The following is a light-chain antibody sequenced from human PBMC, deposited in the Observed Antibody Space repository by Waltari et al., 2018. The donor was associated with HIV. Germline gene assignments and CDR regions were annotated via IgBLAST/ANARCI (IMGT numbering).Light chain of an antibody. J-gene: IGLJ1*01. V-gene: IGLV2-23*02. Sequence: QSALTQPASVSGSPGQSIPISCTGTSSDVGSYHLVSWYQQYPGKAPKLMIYEVSKRTAGVSNRFSGSKSSNTASLTISGLQAEDEADYYCCSYAATSTFVFGTGTKVTVL. CDR1: SSDVGSYHL. CDR2: EVS. CDR3: CSYAATSTFV.